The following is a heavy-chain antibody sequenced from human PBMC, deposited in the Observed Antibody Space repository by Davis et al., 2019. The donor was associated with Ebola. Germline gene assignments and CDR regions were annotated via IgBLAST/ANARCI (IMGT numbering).Heavy chain of an antibody. J-gene: IGHJ6*04. D-gene: IGHD2-2*01. CDR1: GFTFSSYG. CDR3: AKATVIYCSSTSCYGGMDV. Sequence: GESLKISCAASGFTFSSYGMHWVRQAPGKGLEWVAVISYDGSNKYYADSVKGRFTISRDNSKNTLYLQMNSLRAEDTAVYYCAKATVIYCSSTSCYGGMDVWGKGTTVTVSS. V-gene: IGHV3-30*18. CDR2: ISYDGSNK.